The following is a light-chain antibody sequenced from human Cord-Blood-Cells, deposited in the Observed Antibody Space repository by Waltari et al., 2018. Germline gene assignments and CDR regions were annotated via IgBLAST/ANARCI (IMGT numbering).Light chain of an antibody. CDR1: QSISSY. CDR2: AAS. J-gene: IGKJ2*01. Sequence: DIQMTQYPSSLSASVGDRVPITCRASQSISSYLNWYQQKPGKAPKLLIYAASSLQSGVPSRFSGSGSGTEFTLTISSLQPEDFATYYCQQSYSTPMYTFGQGTKLEIK. V-gene: IGKV1-39*01. CDR3: QQSYSTPMYT.